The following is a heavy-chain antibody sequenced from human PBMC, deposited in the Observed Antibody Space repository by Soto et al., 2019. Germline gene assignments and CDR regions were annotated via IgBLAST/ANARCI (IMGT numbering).Heavy chain of an antibody. Sequence: GASVKVSCKASGYTFTSYGISWVRQAPGQGLEWMGWISAYNGNTNYAQKLQGRVTMTTDTSTSTAYMELRSLRSDDTAVYYCARGNYYDSSGYYYYYGMDVWGQGTTVTVSS. D-gene: IGHD3-22*01. V-gene: IGHV1-18*01. CDR1: GYTFTSYG. CDR2: ISAYNGNT. CDR3: ARGNYYDSSGYYYYYGMDV. J-gene: IGHJ6*02.